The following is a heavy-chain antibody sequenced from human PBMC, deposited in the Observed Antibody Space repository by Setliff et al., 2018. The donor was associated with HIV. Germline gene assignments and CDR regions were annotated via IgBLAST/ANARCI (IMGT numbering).Heavy chain of an antibody. D-gene: IGHD6-6*01. CDR2: ISSSGTTT. CDR1: YF. V-gene: IGHV3-11*04. CDR3: ARDWPSSTAAGDC. Sequence: YFWGWIRQAPGKGLEWLCYISSSGTTTYYGDSVKGRFTISRDNAKNSLYLEMNSLTVEDTALYYCARDWPSSTAAGDCWGQGTLVTVSS. J-gene: IGHJ4*02.